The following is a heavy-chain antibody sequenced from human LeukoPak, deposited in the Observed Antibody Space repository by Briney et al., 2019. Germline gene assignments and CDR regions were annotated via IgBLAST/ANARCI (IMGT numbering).Heavy chain of an antibody. V-gene: IGHV3-15*01. D-gene: IGHD3-9*01. J-gene: IGHJ4*02. CDR1: GFTFSNAF. CDR2: IKSKAEGGTT. CDR3: TTDIVLRYFDWLIEDY. Sequence: GGSLRLSCAASGFTFSNAFMNWVRQARGSGLELGGRIKSKAEGGTTHYAAPVKGKFTMSRDDSKNTLYLQMNSLKTEDTAVYYCTTDIVLRYFDWLIEDYWGQGTLVTVSS.